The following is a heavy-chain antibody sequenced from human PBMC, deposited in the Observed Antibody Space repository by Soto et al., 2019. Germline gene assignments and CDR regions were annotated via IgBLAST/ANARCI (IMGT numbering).Heavy chain of an antibody. CDR2: ISYDGSNK. D-gene: IGHD3-3*01. CDR1: GFTFSSYG. J-gene: IGHJ5*02. CDR3: AKAPRPYYDFWSGWEDHNWFDP. V-gene: IGHV3-30*18. Sequence: GGSLRLSCAASGFTFSSYGMHWVRQAPGKGLEWVAVISYDGSNKYYADSVKGRFTISRDNSKNTLYLQMNSLRAEDTAVYYCAKAPRPYYDFWSGWEDHNWFDPWGQGTLVTVSS.